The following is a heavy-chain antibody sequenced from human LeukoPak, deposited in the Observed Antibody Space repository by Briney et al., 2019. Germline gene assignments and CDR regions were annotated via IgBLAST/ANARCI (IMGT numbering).Heavy chain of an antibody. Sequence: SETLSLTCSVSGDSISSGIYYWSWIRQPPGKGLEWIGYTYHSGSTYRNPSLKSRVTISVDKSNNQFSLKLSSVTAADTAVYYCARASGEDYSDSVPWGSYDIWGQGTLVTVSS. CDR2: TYHSGST. D-gene: IGHD4-11*01. CDR3: ARASGEDYSDSVPWGSYDI. J-gene: IGHJ3*02. V-gene: IGHV4-30-2*01. CDR1: GDSISSGIYY.